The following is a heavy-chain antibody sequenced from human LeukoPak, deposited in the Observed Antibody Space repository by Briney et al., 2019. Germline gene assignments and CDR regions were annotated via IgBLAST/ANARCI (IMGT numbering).Heavy chain of an antibody. D-gene: IGHD3-22*01. V-gene: IGHV1-69*05. J-gene: IGHJ4*02. CDR2: IIPIFGTA. CDR1: GGTFSSYA. CDR3: ARGPYDSSGYYYSFDH. Sequence: SVKVSCKASGGTFSSYAISWVRQAPGQGLEWMGGIIPIFGTANYAQKSQGRVTITTDESTSTAYMELSSLRSEDTAVYYCARGPYDSSGYYYSFDHWGQGTLVTVSS.